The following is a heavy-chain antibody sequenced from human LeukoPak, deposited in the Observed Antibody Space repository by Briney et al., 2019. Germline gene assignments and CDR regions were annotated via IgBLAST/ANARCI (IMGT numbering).Heavy chain of an antibody. CDR3: ARNAGDY. CDR1: GGSISDFY. CDR2: IYISGNT. J-gene: IGHJ4*02. Sequence: PSETLSLTCTVSGGSISDFYWSWSRQPAGKGLEWIGRIYISGNTNYNPSLKSRVTMSLDTSKNHFSLRLRSVTAADTAVYYCARNAGDYWGQRTLVTVSS. D-gene: IGHD1-1*01. V-gene: IGHV4-4*07.